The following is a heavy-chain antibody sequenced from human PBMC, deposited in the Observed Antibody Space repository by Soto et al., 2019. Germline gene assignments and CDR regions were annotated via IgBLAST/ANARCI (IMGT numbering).Heavy chain of an antibody. Sequence: QVQLVQSGAEVKKPGASVKVSCKASGYTFTSYDINWVRQATGQGHEWMGWMNPNSGNTGYAQKFQGRVTMTRNTSISTAYMELSSLRSEDTAVYYCARGADSSGWPNFDYWGQGTLVTVSS. CDR1: GYTFTSYD. CDR3: ARGADSSGWPNFDY. CDR2: MNPNSGNT. D-gene: IGHD6-19*01. V-gene: IGHV1-8*01. J-gene: IGHJ4*02.